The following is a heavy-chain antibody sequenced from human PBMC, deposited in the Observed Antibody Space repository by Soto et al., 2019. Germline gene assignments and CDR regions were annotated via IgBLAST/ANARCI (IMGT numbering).Heavy chain of an antibody. Sequence: SGPTLVNPTQTLTLTCTFSGFSLSTSGVGVGWIRQPPGKALEWLALIYWNDDKRYSPSLKSRLTITKDTSKNQVVLTMTNMDPVDTATYYCAHSIAAAGTPYYYYGMDVWGQGTTVTVSS. CDR3: AHSIAAAGTPYYYYGMDV. V-gene: IGHV2-5*01. CDR1: GFSLSTSGVG. CDR2: IYWNDDK. D-gene: IGHD6-13*01. J-gene: IGHJ6*02.